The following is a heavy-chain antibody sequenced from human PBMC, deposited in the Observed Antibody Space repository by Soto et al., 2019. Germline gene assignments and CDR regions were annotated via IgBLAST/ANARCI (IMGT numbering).Heavy chain of an antibody. D-gene: IGHD5-18*01. Sequence: GASVKVSCKASGYTFTSYGISWVRQAPGQGLEWMGWISAYNGNTNYAQKLQGRVTMTTDTSTSTAYMEPRSLRSDDTAVYYCARGIYSYGLYYFDYWGQGTLVTVSS. J-gene: IGHJ4*02. CDR3: ARGIYSYGLYYFDY. CDR1: GYTFTSYG. V-gene: IGHV1-18*01. CDR2: ISAYNGNT.